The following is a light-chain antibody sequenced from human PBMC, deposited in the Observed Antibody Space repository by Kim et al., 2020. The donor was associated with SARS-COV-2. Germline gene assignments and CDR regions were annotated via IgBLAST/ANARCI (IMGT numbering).Light chain of an antibody. CDR1: GGHSSYI. CDR2: LEGSGSY. J-gene: IGLJ3*02. Sequence: QPVLTQSSSASASLGSSVKLTCTLSGGHSSYIIAWHQQQPGKAPRYLMKLEGSGSYNKGSGVPDRFSGSSSGADRYLTISNLQSEDEADYYCETWDSKVFGGGTQLTVL. CDR3: ETWDSKV. V-gene: IGLV4-60*03.